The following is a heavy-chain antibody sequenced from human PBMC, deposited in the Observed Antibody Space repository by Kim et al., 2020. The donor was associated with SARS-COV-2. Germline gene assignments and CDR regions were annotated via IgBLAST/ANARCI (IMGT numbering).Heavy chain of an antibody. CDR3: ARSFGDAFDI. D-gene: IGHD3-10*01. V-gene: IGHV4-59*01. Sequence: STNYTPSLKSRVTISVDTSKNQFSLKLSSVTAADTAVYYCARSFGDAFDIWGQGTMVTVSS. CDR2: ST. J-gene: IGHJ3*02.